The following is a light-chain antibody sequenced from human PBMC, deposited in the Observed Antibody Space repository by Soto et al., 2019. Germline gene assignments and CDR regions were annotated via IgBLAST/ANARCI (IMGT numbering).Light chain of an antibody. CDR3: QQDFTLPLT. CDR2: GTS. Sequence: EIVMTQSPATLSLSPGERASLSCRASQSVVSNYLSWYQQKPGQAPRLLIYGTSTRATGIPARFSGSGSGTDFTLTISSLQPEDFAVYYCQQDFTLPLTFGGGTKVEIK. V-gene: IGKV3D-7*01. J-gene: IGKJ4*01. CDR1: QSVVSNY.